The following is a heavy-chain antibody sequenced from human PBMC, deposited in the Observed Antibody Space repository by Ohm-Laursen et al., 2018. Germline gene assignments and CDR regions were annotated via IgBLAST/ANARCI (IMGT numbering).Heavy chain of an antibody. V-gene: IGHV1-18*04. J-gene: IGHJ6*02. D-gene: IGHD3-3*01. CDR2: IGTFNNKT. CDR1: GYTFVSYA. Sequence: ASVKVSCKTSGYTFVSYAISWVRQAPGQGLEWMGWIGTFNNKTNYAQKFQGRVTVTTDTSTSTAYMELRSLTSDDTSVYFCARDSYYDFWSGYSTYYHGMDVWGQGTTVTVSS. CDR3: ARDSYYDFWSGYSTYYHGMDV.